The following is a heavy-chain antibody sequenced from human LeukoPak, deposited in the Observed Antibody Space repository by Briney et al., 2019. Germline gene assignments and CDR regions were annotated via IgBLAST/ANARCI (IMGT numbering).Heavy chain of an antibody. J-gene: IGHJ3*02. CDR1: GFTVSSNY. Sequence: GGSLRLSCAASGFTVSSNYVSWIRQAPGKGLEWVSVIYSGGSTYYADSVKGRFTISRDNSKNTLFLQMNSLRADDTAVYYCARDDALGDNALDIWGQGTMVTVSS. V-gene: IGHV3-53*01. CDR3: ARDDALGDNALDI. D-gene: IGHD7-27*01. CDR2: IYSGGST.